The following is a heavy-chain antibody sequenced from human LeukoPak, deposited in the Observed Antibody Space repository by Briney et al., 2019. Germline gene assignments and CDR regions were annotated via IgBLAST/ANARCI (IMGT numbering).Heavy chain of an antibody. J-gene: IGHJ4*02. D-gene: IGHD5-12*01. Sequence: PGGSLRLSCAASGFTFSSYAMSRVPQAPGKGLEWVSAISGSGGSTYYADSVKGRFTNSRDNSKNTLYLQMNSLRAEDTAVYYCAKVKKVVATIAPYFDYWGQGTLVSVSS. CDR3: AKVKKVVATIAPYFDY. V-gene: IGHV3-23*01. CDR1: GFTFSSYA. CDR2: ISGSGGST.